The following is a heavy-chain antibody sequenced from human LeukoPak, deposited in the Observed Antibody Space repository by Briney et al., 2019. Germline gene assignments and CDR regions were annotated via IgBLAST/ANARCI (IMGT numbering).Heavy chain of an antibody. D-gene: IGHD3-10*01. CDR2: INHSGST. CDR1: GGSFSGYY. V-gene: IGHV4-34*01. CDR3: ARDRGSFTMVRGAHYYYGMDV. J-gene: IGHJ6*02. Sequence: PSETLSLTCAVYGGSFSGYYWSWIRQPPGKGLEWIGEINHSGSTNYNPSLKSRVTISVDTSKNQFSLKLSSVTAADTAVYYCARDRGSFTMVRGAHYYYGMDVWGQGTTVTVSS.